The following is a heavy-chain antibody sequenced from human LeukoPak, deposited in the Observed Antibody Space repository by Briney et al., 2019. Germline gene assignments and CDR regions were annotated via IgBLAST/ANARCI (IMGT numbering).Heavy chain of an antibody. J-gene: IGHJ5*02. CDR2: IYYNGNT. CDR3: ARQTGRFDP. Sequence: KPSETLPLTCTVSGGSLNSHYWAWIRQPPGKGLEWIGYIYYNGNTNYNPSLKSRVTISVDTSKNQFSLRLISVTAADTAVYYCARQTGRFDPWGQGTLVTVSS. V-gene: IGHV4-59*11. CDR1: GGSLNSHY.